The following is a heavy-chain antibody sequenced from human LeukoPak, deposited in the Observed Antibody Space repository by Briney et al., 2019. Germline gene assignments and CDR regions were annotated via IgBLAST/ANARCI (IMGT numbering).Heavy chain of an antibody. CDR2: MNPNSGNT. J-gene: IGHJ5*02. Sequence: GASVKVSCKASGYTFTSYDINWVRQATGQGLEWMGWMNPNSGNTGYAQKFQGRVTITRNTSISTAYMELSSLRSEDTAVYYCARGRKKAAAGTGAYNWFDPWGQGTLVTVSS. D-gene: IGHD6-13*01. V-gene: IGHV1-8*03. CDR1: GYTFTSYD. CDR3: ARGRKKAAAGTGAYNWFDP.